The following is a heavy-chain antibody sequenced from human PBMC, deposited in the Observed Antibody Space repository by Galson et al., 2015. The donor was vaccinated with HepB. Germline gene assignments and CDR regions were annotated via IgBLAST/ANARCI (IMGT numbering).Heavy chain of an antibody. CDR1: GFTFTSSA. CDR2: IVVGSGNT. CDR3: AADRGFDGYSYGYSHYYYYGMDV. V-gene: IGHV1-58*01. Sequence: SVKVSCKASGFTFTSSAVQWVRQARGQRLEWIGWIVVGSGNTNYAQKFQERVTITRDMSTSTAYMELSSLRSEDTAVYYCAADRGFDGYSYGYSHYYYYGMDVWGQGTTVTVSS. J-gene: IGHJ6*02. D-gene: IGHD5-18*01.